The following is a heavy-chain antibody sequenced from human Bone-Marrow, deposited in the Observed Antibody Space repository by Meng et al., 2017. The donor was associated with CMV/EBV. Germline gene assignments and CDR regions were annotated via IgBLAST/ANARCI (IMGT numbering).Heavy chain of an antibody. D-gene: IGHD6-13*01. Sequence: GGSLRLSCAASGFTFSDYYMSWIRQAPGKGLEWVSYISSSGSTIYYADSVKGRFTISRDNAKNSLYLQMNSLRAEDTAVYYCARAGYSSSWPPYYYYYYGMDVWGQGTTVTVSS. CDR2: ISSSGSTI. CDR3: ARAGYSSSWPPYYYYYYGMDV. V-gene: IGHV3-11*04. CDR1: GFTFSDYY. J-gene: IGHJ6*02.